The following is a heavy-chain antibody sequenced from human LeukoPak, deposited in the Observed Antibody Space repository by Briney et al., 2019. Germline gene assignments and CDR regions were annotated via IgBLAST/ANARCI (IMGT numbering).Heavy chain of an antibody. V-gene: IGHV1-18*01. CDR1: GYTFTNYD. Sequence: ASVKVSCKASGYTFTNYDINWVRQATGQGLEWMGWMNPNSGNTNYAQKLQGRVTMTTDTSTSTAYMELRSLRSDDTAMYYCARGAGSGSYYNVYYYYYMDVWGKGTTVTVSS. CDR3: ARGAGSGSYYNVYYYYYMDV. J-gene: IGHJ6*03. CDR2: MNPNSGNT. D-gene: IGHD3-10*01.